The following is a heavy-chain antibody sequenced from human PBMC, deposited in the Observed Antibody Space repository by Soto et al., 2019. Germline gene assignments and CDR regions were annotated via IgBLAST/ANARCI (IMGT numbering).Heavy chain of an antibody. CDR3: ARTVVTPNDYFQYGLDV. D-gene: IGHD2-15*01. V-gene: IGHV5-10-1*01. CDR1: GYSFTSYW. CDR2: IDPSDSFT. Sequence: HGESLKISCKGSGYSFTSYWITWVRQMPGKGLEWMGRIDPSDSFTNYRPSFQGHVTISADKSISTAYLQWSSLKASDTAMYYCARTVVTPNDYFQYGLDVWGQGTTVTVSS. J-gene: IGHJ6*02.